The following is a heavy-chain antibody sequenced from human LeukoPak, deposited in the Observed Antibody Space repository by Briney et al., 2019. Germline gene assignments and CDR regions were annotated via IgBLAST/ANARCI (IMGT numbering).Heavy chain of an antibody. CDR2: IYSGGST. CDR1: GFTVSSNY. V-gene: IGHV3-53*01. J-gene: IGHJ6*02. Sequence: GGSLRLSCAASGFTVSSNYMSWVRQAPGKGLEWVSVIYSGGSTYYADSVKGRFTISRDNSKNTLYLQMNSLRAEDTAVYYCARDYDILTGYSSSYYGMDVWGQGTTVTVSS. CDR3: ARDYDILTGYSSSYYGMDV. D-gene: IGHD3-9*01.